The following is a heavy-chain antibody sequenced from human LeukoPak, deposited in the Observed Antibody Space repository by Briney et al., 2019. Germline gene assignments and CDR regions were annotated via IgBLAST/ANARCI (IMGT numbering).Heavy chain of an antibody. J-gene: IGHJ3*02. CDR2: ISSNGGST. CDR1: GFTFSSYA. V-gene: IGHV3-64*01. D-gene: IGHD3-22*01. CDR3: ARDPYYDSSGYYEGGVGFDI. Sequence: PSGSLRLSGAASGFTFSSYARHCVRQAPGKGLEYVSAISSNGGSTYYANSVKGRFTISRDNSKNTLYLQMNSLRAEDTAVYYCARDPYYDSSGYYEGGVGFDIWGQGTMVTVSS.